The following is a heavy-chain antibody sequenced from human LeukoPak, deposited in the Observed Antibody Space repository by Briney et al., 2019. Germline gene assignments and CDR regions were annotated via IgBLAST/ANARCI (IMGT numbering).Heavy chain of an antibody. V-gene: IGHV3-7*01. D-gene: IGHD6-19*01. J-gene: IGHJ4*02. CDR2: IKQDGSEE. CDR1: GFTFSSYW. CDR3: ARDAVVAVAGMYYFDY. Sequence: PGGSLRLSCAASGFTFSSYWMSWVRQAPGKGLEWVANIKQDGSEEYYVDSVKGRFTISRDNAKNSLYLQMNSLRAEGTAVYYCARDAVVAVAGMYYFDYWGQGTLVTVSS.